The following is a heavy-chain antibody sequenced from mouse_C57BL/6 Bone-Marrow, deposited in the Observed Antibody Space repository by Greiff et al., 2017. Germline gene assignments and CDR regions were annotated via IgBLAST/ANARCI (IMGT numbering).Heavy chain of an antibody. Sequence: QVQLQQSGAELARPGASVKLSCKASGYTFTSYGISWVKQRTGQGLEWIGEIYPRSGNTYYNEKFKGKATLTADQSSSTAYLELRSLTSEDSAVYFCARFHYYGSTHWYFDVWGTGTTVTVSS. CDR3: ARFHYYGSTHWYFDV. D-gene: IGHD1-1*01. V-gene: IGHV1-81*01. CDR2: IYPRSGNT. J-gene: IGHJ1*03. CDR1: GYTFTSYG.